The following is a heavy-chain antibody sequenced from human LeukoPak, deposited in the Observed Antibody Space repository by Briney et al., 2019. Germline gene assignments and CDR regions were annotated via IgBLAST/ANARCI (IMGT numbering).Heavy chain of an antibody. CDR2: ISSSGSTK. V-gene: IGHV3-48*04. CDR3: ARLGGPIAAPG. CDR1: GFTFSSYW. J-gene: IGHJ4*02. D-gene: IGHD6-6*01. Sequence: GGSLRLSCAASGFTFSSYWMHWVRQAPGKGLEYVSLISSSGSTKYYADSVKGRFTISRDNAKNSLYLLMNSLRAEDTAVYYCARLGGPIAAPGWGQGTLVTVSS.